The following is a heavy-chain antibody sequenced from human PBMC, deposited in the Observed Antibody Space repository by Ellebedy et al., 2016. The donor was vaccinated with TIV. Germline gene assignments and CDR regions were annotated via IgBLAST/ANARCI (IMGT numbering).Heavy chain of an antibody. J-gene: IGHJ6*02. CDR2: MNPNSGNT. V-gene: IGHV1-8*03. CDR1: GYTFSTYD. Sequence: AASVKVSCKASGYTFSTYDINWVRQVTGQGLEWMGWMNPNSGNTGYAQKFQGRVTITRNTSISTAYMELSSLRSEDTAVYYCARVYGSGSYLYYYYGMDVWGQGTTVTVSS. D-gene: IGHD3-10*01. CDR3: ARVYGSGSYLYYYYGMDV.